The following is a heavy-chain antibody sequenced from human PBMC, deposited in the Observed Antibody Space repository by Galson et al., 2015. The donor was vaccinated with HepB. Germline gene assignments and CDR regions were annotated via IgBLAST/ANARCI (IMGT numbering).Heavy chain of an antibody. CDR2: ISSTGSTI. Sequence: SLRLSCATSGFTFSNYEMNWVRQAPGKGLEWVSYISSTGSTIYYAESVKGRFTITRDNAKNSLYLQMNSLRVDDTAVYYCARFIDYWGQGTLVTVSS. V-gene: IGHV3-48*03. J-gene: IGHJ4*02. CDR1: GFTFSNYE. CDR3: ARFIDY.